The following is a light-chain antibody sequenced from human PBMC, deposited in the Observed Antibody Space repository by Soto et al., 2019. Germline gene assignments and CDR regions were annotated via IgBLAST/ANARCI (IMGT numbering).Light chain of an antibody. J-gene: IGKJ4*01. CDR2: DAS. CDR3: QQYNDLST. Sequence: IQLTQSPSFLSASVGDRVTITCRASQGISSSLAWYQQRAGKAPKLLVYDASSLETGVPSRFSGSGSGTEFTLTISSLQADDFATYYCQQYNDLSTFGGGTKVDIK. V-gene: IGKV1D-13*01. CDR1: QGISSS.